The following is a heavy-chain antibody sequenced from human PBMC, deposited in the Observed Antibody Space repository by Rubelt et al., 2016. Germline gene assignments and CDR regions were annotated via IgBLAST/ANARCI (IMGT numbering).Heavy chain of an antibody. Sequence: QLQLQESGPGLVKPSETLSLTCTVSGGSISSSSYYWGWIRQPPGKGLEWIGSIYYSGNTDYNPSLKSRVTMSVDKSKNQFSLTLSSVTAAETAVYYCARLSTAMLFDPWGQGTLVTVSS. CDR1: GGSISSSSYY. CDR2: IYYSGNT. CDR3: ARLSTAMLFDP. V-gene: IGHV4-39*07. D-gene: IGHD5-18*01. J-gene: IGHJ5*02.